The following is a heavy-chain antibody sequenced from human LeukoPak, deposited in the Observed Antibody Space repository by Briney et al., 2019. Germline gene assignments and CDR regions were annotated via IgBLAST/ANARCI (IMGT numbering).Heavy chain of an antibody. CDR1: GFTFSSYS. J-gene: IGHJ6*03. CDR2: ISSSSSYI. CDR3: AKDHRVIGDYFYYMDV. V-gene: IGHV3-21*04. D-gene: IGHD3-22*01. Sequence: GGSLRLSCAASGFTFSSYSMNWVRQAPGKGLEWVSSISSSSSYIYYADSVKGRFTISRDNSKNTLYLQMNTLSAEDTAVYYCAKDHRVIGDYFYYMDVWGKGTTVTISS.